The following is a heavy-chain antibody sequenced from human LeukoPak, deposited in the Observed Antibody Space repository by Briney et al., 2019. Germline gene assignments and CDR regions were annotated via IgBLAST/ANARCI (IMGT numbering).Heavy chain of an antibody. D-gene: IGHD4-17*01. CDR1: GYTFTSYE. V-gene: IGHV1-8*01. Sequence: ASVKVSCKASGYTFTSYEINWVRQATGHGLEWMGWMNPDSGDTAYAQKFQGRITMTRSTSITTAYMELSSLRSEDTAVYYCARDPPTVTTKNDDYWGQGTLVTVSS. J-gene: IGHJ4*02. CDR3: ARDPPTVTTKNDDY. CDR2: MNPDSGDT.